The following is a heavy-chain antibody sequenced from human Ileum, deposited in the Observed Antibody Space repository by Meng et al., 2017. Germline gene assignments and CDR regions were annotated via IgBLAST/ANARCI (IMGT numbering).Heavy chain of an antibody. CDR3: ATSNDRDVYYLGY. V-gene: IGHV4-4*02. D-gene: IGHD3-22*01. J-gene: IGHJ4*02. Sequence: GRLQEWGPRLLKPSGTLSLPCAVSGTWWSWVRQPPGKGLEWIGEIFQSGRTNYNPSLKSRVTISIDKSKSQIPLQLSAVTAADTAVYSCATSNDRDVYYLGYWGQGTLVTVSS. CDR1: GTW. CDR2: IFQSGRT.